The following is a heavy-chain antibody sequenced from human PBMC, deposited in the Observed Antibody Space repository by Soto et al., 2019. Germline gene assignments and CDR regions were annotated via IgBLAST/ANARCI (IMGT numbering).Heavy chain of an antibody. Sequence: QVQLVESGGGVVQPGRSLRLSCTASGFTFNRYGMHWVRQTPGKGLEWVGIISYDGSHQDYADSVKGRFTISRDNSQNTLYLQVNSLRAEDTAVYYSSKEGDCDLWYYAIDVWGQGTTVTVSS. D-gene: IGHD2-21*01. J-gene: IGHJ6*02. CDR3: SKEGDCDLWYYAIDV. CDR2: ISYDGSHQ. V-gene: IGHV3-30*18. CDR1: GFTFNRYG.